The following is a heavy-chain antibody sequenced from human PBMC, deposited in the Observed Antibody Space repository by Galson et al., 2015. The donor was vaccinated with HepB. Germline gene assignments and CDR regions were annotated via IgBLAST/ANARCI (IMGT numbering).Heavy chain of an antibody. J-gene: IGHJ4*02. V-gene: IGHV3-23*01. D-gene: IGHD5-24*01. CDR3: AKPIDGYNYLWPVI. CDR2: ISGSGGST. CDR1: GFTFSSYA. Sequence: SLRLSCAASGFTFSSYAMSWVRQAPGKGLEWVSAISGSGGSTYYADSVRGRFTISRDNSKNTLYLQMNSLRAEDTAVYYCAKPIDGYNYLWPVIWGQGTLVTVSS.